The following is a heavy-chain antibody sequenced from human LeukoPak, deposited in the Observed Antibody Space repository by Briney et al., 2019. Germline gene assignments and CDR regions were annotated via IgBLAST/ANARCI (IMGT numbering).Heavy chain of an antibody. CDR1: GFRFDAYA. CDR3: ARGPNSNWSGLDF. Sequence: GGSLRLSCEVSGFRFDAYAMHWVRQLPGKGLEWVSSVNYNSDKLVYADSVKGRFTISRDNAKNTLYLQVNNLRAEDTAVYYCARGPNSNWSGLDFWGQGTLLTVSS. V-gene: IGHV3-9*01. J-gene: IGHJ4*02. D-gene: IGHD6-6*01. CDR2: VNYNSDKL.